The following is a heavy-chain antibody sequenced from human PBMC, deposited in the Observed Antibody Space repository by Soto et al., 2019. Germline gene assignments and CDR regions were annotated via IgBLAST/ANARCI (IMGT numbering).Heavy chain of an antibody. J-gene: IGHJ6*02. D-gene: IGHD2-8*01. V-gene: IGHV1-18*01. CDR2: ISGYNGDT. CDR3: AKNGQPPYYYYGLDV. CDR1: GYTFTRYG. Sequence: QGHLVQSGAEVKKPGASVKVSCKASGYTFTRYGISWVRQAPGQGLEWMGWISGYNGDTNYAQNLQDRVTMTIDTSTNTAYMELRSLTSAGTAVYYCAKNGQPPYYYYGLDVWGQGTTVTVSS.